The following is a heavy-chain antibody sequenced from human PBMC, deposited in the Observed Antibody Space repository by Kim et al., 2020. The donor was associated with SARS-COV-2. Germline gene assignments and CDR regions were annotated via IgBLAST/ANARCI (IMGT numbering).Heavy chain of an antibody. CDR2: INHSGST. CDR1: GGSFSGYY. J-gene: IGHJ6*02. D-gene: IGHD3-10*01. CDR3: AREGGYGSGSYYNVKYYYYGMDV. Sequence: SETLSLTCAVYGGSFSGYYWSWIRQPPGKGLEWIGEINHSGSTNYNPSLKSRVTISVDTSKNQFSLKLSSVTAADTAVYYCAREGGYGSGSYYNVKYYYYGMDVWGQGTTVTVSS. V-gene: IGHV4-34*01.